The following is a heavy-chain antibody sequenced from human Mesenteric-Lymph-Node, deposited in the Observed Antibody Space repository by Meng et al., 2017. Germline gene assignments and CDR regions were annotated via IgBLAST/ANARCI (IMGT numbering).Heavy chain of an antibody. V-gene: IGHV4-31*03. CDR1: GGSISSGGYY. Sequence: SETLSLTCTVSGGSISSGGYYWSWIRQHPGKGLEWIGYIYYSGSTYYNPSLKSRVTISVDTSKNQFSLKLSSVTAADTAMYYCVRDISSGGTRYFDLWGRGTLVTVSS. CDR3: VRDISSGGTRYFDL. CDR2: IYYSGST. D-gene: IGHD1-7*01. J-gene: IGHJ2*01.